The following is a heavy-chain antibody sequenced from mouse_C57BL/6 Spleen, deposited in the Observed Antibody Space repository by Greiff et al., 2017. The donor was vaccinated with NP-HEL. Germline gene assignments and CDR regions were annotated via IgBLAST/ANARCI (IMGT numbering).Heavy chain of an antibody. CDR2: ISSGSSTI. J-gene: IGHJ4*01. CDR3: ARKAYYSNYGAMDY. D-gene: IGHD2-5*01. Sequence: EVKLMESGGGLVKPGGSLKLSCAASGFTFSDYGMHWVRQAPEKGLEWVAYISSGSSTIYYVDTVKGRFTISRDNAKNTLFLQMTSLRSEDTAMYYCARKAYYSNYGAMDYWGQGTSVTVSS. CDR1: GFTFSDYG. V-gene: IGHV5-17*01.